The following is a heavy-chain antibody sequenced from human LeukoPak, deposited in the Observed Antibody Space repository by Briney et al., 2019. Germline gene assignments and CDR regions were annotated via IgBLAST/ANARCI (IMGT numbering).Heavy chain of an antibody. CDR2: AYTDTSA. CDR1: GFLVSNNH. Sequence: PGGSLRLSCAASGFLVSNNHMSWVRQAPGKGLEWVSLAYTDTSAYYADSVKGRFTISRDNSKNTLNLQMNSLRVEDTAVYYCARECWGPVGPWGQGTLVTVSS. V-gene: IGHV3-66*02. D-gene: IGHD7-27*01. CDR3: ARECWGPVGP. J-gene: IGHJ5*02.